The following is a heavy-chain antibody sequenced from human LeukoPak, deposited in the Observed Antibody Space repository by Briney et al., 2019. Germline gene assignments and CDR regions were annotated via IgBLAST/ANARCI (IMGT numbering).Heavy chain of an antibody. Sequence: ASVKVSCTASGYTFTGYYMHWVRQAPGQGLEWMGRINPNSGGTNYAQKFQGRVTMTRDASISTAYMELSRLRSDDTAVYYCARRKGGAYDAFDIWGQGTMVTVSS. CDR3: ARRKGGAYDAFDI. CDR2: INPNSGGT. V-gene: IGHV1-2*06. D-gene: IGHD1-26*01. CDR1: GYTFTGYY. J-gene: IGHJ3*02.